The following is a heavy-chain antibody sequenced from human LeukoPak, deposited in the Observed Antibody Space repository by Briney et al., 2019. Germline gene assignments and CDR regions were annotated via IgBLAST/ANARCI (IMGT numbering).Heavy chain of an antibody. D-gene: IGHD3-10*01. CDR1: GFTFSDYY. V-gene: IGHV3-11*01. CDR2: ISNSGGAT. CDR3: ARESYYGSGTYFNFDY. Sequence: RGSLRLSCAASGFTFSDYYMSWIRQAPGKGLEWVSYISNSGGATNYGDSVRGRFTISRDNSKNSLYLEMNSLRAEDTAIYYCARESYYGSGTYFNFDYWGQGILVTVSS. J-gene: IGHJ4*02.